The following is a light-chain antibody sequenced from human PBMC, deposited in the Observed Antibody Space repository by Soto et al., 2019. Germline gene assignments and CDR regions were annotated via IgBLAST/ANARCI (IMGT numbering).Light chain of an antibody. V-gene: IGKV3-15*01. CDR2: GAS. CDR1: QSVSSN. J-gene: IGKJ3*01. CDR3: QQYQAEIT. Sequence: EIVMTQSPATLSVSPGERATLSCRASQSVSSNLAWYQQKPGQAPRLLIYGASTRATGIPARFSGSGSGTEFTLTISSLQSEDFAVYYCQQYQAEITFGPGTKVDIK.